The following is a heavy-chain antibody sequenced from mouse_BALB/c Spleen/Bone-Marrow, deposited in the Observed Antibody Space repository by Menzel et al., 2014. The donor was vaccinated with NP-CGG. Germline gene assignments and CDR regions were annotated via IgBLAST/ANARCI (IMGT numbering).Heavy chain of an antibody. J-gene: IGHJ2*01. CDR3: AYGSSYDYFDY. CDR1: GFNIKNNT. D-gene: IGHD1-1*01. V-gene: IGHV14-3*02. CDR2: IDPTKGNT. Sequence: VQLQESGAELVKPGASVKLSCKASGFNIKNNTMHWVKQRPGQGLEWIGKIDPTKGNTKYKQKFQGKATITADTSSNTAYLQLSSLTSEDTAVYCGAYGSSYDYFDYWGQGTTLTVSS.